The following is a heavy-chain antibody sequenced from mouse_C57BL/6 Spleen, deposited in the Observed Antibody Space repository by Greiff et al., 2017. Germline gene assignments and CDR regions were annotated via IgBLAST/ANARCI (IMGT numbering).Heavy chain of an antibody. Sequence: EVQVVESGGGLVKPGGSLKLSCAASGFTFSSYAMSWVRQTPEKRLEWVATISDGGSYTYYPDNVKGRFTISRDNAKNNLYLQMSHLKSEDTAMYYCARECSSSYGYWYFDVWGTGTTVTVSS. D-gene: IGHD1-1*01. V-gene: IGHV5-4*01. J-gene: IGHJ1*03. CDR3: ARECSSSYGYWYFDV. CDR2: ISDGGSYT. CDR1: GFTFSSYA.